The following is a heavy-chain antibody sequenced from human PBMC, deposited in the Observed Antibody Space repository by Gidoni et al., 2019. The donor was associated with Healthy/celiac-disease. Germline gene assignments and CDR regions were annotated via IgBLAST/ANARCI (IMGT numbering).Heavy chain of an antibody. CDR3: ARVDCSSTSCYPPKNYYFDY. CDR1: GYTFPGYY. Sequence: QVQLVQSGAEVKKPGASVKVSCKASGYTFPGYYMPWVRQAPGQGLEWMGWINPNSGGTNYAQKFQGRVTMTRDTSISTAYMELSRLRSDDTAVYYCARVDCSSTSCYPPKNYYFDYWGQGTLVTVSS. CDR2: INPNSGGT. D-gene: IGHD2-2*01. V-gene: IGHV1-2*02. J-gene: IGHJ4*02.